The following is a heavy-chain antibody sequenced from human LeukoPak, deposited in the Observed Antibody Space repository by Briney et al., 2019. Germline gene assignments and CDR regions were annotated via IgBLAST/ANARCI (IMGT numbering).Heavy chain of an antibody. V-gene: IGHV3-7*01. CDR2: IKQDGSEK. CDR3: TREGILAGVDY. Sequence: GGSLRLSCVASGFTFTSYWMSWVRQAPGKGLEWAANIKQDGSEKNYVDSVKGRFTISRDNAKNSMSLQMNSLRAEDTAVYYCTREGILAGVDYWGQGTLVTVSS. CDR1: GFTFTSYW. J-gene: IGHJ4*02. D-gene: IGHD6-13*01.